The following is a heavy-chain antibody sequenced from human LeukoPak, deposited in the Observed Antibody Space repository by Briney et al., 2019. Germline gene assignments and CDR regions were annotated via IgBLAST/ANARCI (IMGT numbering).Heavy chain of an antibody. J-gene: IGHJ5*02. CDR2: ISGSGGST. Sequence: GGSLRLSCAASGFTFGTYAMNWVRQAPGKGLEWVSSISGSGGSTDYADSVKGRFTISRDNSKNTLFLQMNSLRAEDTAVYYCAKALGGSGSYRNWFDPWGQGTLVTVSS. V-gene: IGHV3-23*01. CDR3: AKALGGSGSYRNWFDP. D-gene: IGHD1-26*01. CDR1: GFTFGTYA.